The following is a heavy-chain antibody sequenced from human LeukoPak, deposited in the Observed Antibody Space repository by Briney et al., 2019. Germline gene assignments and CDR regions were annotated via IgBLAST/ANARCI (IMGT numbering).Heavy chain of an antibody. V-gene: IGHV4-59*12. Sequence: SETLSLTCTVSGGSISSYYWSWIRQPPGKGLEWIGYIYYSGSTNYNPSLKSRVTISVDTSKNQFSLNLSAVTAADTAVYYCARGQGTVTTHWGQGTLVTVSS. CDR2: IYYSGST. D-gene: IGHD4-17*01. CDR1: GGSISSYY. J-gene: IGHJ4*02. CDR3: ARGQGTVTTH.